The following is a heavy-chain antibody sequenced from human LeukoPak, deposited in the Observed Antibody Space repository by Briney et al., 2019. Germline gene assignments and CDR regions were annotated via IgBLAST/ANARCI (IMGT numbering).Heavy chain of an antibody. CDR3: ARGHYDSSGYYYGAFGY. CDR1: GYTFTSYG. Sequence: ASVKVSCKASGYTFTSYGISWVRQAPGQGLEWMGWISAYNGNTNYAQKLQGRVTMTTDTSASTAYMELSSLRSEDTAVYYCARGHYDSSGYYYGAFGYWGQGTLVTVSS. D-gene: IGHD3-22*01. J-gene: IGHJ4*02. CDR2: ISAYNGNT. V-gene: IGHV1-18*01.